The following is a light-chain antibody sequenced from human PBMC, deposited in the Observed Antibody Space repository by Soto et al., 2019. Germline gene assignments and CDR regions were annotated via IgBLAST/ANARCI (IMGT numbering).Light chain of an antibody. Sequence: DIQMTQSPSTLSASVGDRVTITCRASQSISSGLAWYQQKPGKAPKLPIYKASSLESGVPSRFSGSGSGTEFTLTISSLQPDDFAIYYCQQYNSLWTFGQGTKVEIK. CDR3: QQYNSLWT. J-gene: IGKJ1*01. CDR1: QSISSG. CDR2: KAS. V-gene: IGKV1-5*03.